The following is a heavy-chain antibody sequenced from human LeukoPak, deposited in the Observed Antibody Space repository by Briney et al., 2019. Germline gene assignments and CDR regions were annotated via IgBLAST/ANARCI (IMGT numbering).Heavy chain of an antibody. CDR3: AKDTAMVY. CDR2: ISYDGSNK. J-gene: IGHJ4*02. V-gene: IGHV3-30*18. CDR1: GFTFSSDG. D-gene: IGHD5-18*01. Sequence: PGGSLRLSCAASGFTFSSDGMHWVRQAPGKGLEWVAVISYDGSNKYYADSVKGRFTISRDNSKNTLYLQMNSLRAEDTAVYYCAKDTAMVYWGQGTLVTVSS.